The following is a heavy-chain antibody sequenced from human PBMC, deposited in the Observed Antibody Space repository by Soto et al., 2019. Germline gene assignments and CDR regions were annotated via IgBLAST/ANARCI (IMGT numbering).Heavy chain of an antibody. CDR2: IRSKGFGGTT. CDR3: TRSKSFDY. CDR1: GFTFGDYD. V-gene: IGHV3-49*03. Sequence: EVQLVESGGGLVQPGRSLRLSCTGSGFTFGDYDMSWFRLAPGQGLEWVGFIRSKGFGGTTEYAASAKGRFTISRDDSTSIAYLQMNSLKTEDTAVYYCTRSKSFDYWGQGTLVTVS. J-gene: IGHJ4*02.